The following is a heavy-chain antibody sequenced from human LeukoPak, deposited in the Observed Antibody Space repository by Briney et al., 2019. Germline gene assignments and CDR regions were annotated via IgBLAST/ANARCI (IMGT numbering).Heavy chain of an antibody. D-gene: IGHD3-9*01. J-gene: IGHJ4*02. CDR1: GFSSSGYA. V-gene: IGHV3-23*01. CDR2: ISGSGGST. CDR3: ARYYDILTGDYRFDY. Sequence: PGGSLRLSCEVSGFSSSGYAMSWVRQAPGKGLEWVSTISGSGGSTYYADSVKGRFTISRDNSKNTVHLQMNSLRAGDTAVYYCARYYDILTGDYRFDYWGQGTLVTVSS.